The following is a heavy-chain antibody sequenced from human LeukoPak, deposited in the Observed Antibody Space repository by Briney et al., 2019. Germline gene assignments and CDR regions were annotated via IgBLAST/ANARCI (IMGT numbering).Heavy chain of an antibody. CDR2: ISGSGGST. V-gene: IGHV3-23*01. CDR3: AKDRITGTKGWFDP. CDR1: GFTFGTYA. D-gene: IGHD1-7*01. J-gene: IGHJ5*02. Sequence: GVSLRLSCAASGFTFGTYAMSWVRQAPGKGLEWVSAISGSGGSTYYADSVKGRLTISRDNSKNTLYLQMNSLRADDTAVYYCAKDRITGTKGWFDPWGQGTLVTVSS.